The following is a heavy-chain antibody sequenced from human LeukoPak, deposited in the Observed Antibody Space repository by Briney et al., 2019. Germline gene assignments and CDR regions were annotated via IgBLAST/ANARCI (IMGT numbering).Heavy chain of an antibody. CDR2: IYYSGST. CDR3: ARDYDILTGYYTLDY. Sequence: PSETLSLTCTVSGGSISSYYWSWIRQPPGKGLEWIGYIYYSGSTNYNPSLKSRVTISVDTSKNQFSLKLSSVTAADTAVYYCARDYDILTGYYTLDYWGQGTLVTVSS. J-gene: IGHJ4*02. D-gene: IGHD3-9*01. V-gene: IGHV4-59*01. CDR1: GGSISSYY.